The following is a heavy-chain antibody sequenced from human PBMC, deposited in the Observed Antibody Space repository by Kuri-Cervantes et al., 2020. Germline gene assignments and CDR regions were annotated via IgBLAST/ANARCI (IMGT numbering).Heavy chain of an antibody. CDR2: INSDGSST. D-gene: IGHD3-22*01. Sequence: GESLKISCAASGFTFSSYWMHWVRQAPGKGLVWVSRINSDGSSTSYADSVKGRFTISRDNAKNTLYLQMNSLRAEDTALYYCAKDIRGGYTSHYFDYWGQGTLVTVSS. J-gene: IGHJ4*02. V-gene: IGHV3-74*01. CDR3: AKDIRGGYTSHYFDY. CDR1: GFTFSSYW.